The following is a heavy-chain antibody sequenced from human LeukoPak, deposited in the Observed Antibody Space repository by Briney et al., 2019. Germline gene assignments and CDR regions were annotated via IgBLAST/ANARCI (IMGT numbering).Heavy chain of an antibody. J-gene: IGHJ5*02. D-gene: IGHD3-22*01. CDR2: IIPIFGTA. CDR1: GGTFSSYA. V-gene: IGHV1-69*01. Sequence: SSVKVSCKASGGTFSSYAISWVRQAPGQGLKWMGGIIPIFGTANYAQKFQGRVTITADESTSTAYMELSSLRSEDTAVYYCARVPTPHDSRTTWGQGTLVTVSS. CDR3: ARVPTPHDSRTT.